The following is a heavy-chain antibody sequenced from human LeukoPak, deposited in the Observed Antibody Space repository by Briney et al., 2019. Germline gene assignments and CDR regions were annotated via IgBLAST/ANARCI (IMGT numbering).Heavy chain of an antibody. Sequence: PSETLSLTCTVSGGSISSYYWSWIRQPPGKGLEWIGYIYYSGSTNYNPSLKSRVTISVDTSKNQFSLKLSSVTAADTAVYYCARALYGSGTPRDGWFDPWGQGTLVTVSS. J-gene: IGHJ5*02. CDR1: GGSISSYY. D-gene: IGHD3-10*01. V-gene: IGHV4-59*01. CDR3: ARALYGSGTPRDGWFDP. CDR2: IYYSGST.